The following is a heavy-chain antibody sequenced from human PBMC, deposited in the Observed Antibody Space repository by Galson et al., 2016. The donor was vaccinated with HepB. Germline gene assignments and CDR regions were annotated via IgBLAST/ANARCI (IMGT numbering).Heavy chain of an antibody. J-gene: IGHJ4*02. D-gene: IGHD2-15*01. V-gene: IGHV3-23*05. CDR2: IHNSADVT. CDR3: AKWSAILGTHYCIDY. CDR1: GFTFSTYA. Sequence: SLRLSCAAAGFTFSTYAMSWVRQAPGKGLEWVSIIHNSADVTYYADSVKGRFTISRDNSKNTLYLQMNSLRADDTAVYYCAKWSAILGTHYCIDYWGLGTLVTVSS.